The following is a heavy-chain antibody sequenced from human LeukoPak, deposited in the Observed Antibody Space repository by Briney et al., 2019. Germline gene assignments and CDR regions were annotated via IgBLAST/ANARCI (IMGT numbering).Heavy chain of an antibody. Sequence: GGSLRLSCAASGFTFSSYAMHWVRQAPGKGLEYVSAISSNGGSTYYANSVKGRFTISRDNSKNTLYLQMNSLRAEDTAVYYCASPGIAVAGLIRRGGYFDYWGQGTLVTVSS. CDR2: ISSNGGST. J-gene: IGHJ4*02. CDR1: GFTFSSYA. CDR3: ASPGIAVAGLIRRGGYFDY. D-gene: IGHD6-19*01. V-gene: IGHV3-64*01.